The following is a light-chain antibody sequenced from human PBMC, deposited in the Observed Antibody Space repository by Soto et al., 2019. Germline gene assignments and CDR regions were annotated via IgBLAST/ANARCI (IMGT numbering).Light chain of an antibody. V-gene: IGKV1-5*01. J-gene: IGKJ1*01. CDR2: DAS. CDR3: QQYNSYWA. CDR1: QSISNK. Sequence: DIQMTQSPSTLSASIGDRVTITCRASQSISNKLSWYRQKPGKAPKLLIYDASRLESGVASRFSGSGSGTEFTLNVSSLQPDDFSTYYCQQYNSYWAFGQGTKVDIK.